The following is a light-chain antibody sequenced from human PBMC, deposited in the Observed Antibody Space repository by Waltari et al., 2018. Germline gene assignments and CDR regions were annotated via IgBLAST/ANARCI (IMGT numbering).Light chain of an antibody. J-gene: IGKJ4*01. CDR2: GTS. V-gene: IGKV3-20*01. Sequence: EIVLTQSPGTLSLSPGERATLSCRASQSVSSSYLARYQQKPGLAPGLLIYGTSSRATGIPDRFSGSGSGTDFTLTISRLEPEDFAVYYCQQYGSSPLTFGGGTKVEIK. CDR3: QQYGSSPLT. CDR1: QSVSSSY.